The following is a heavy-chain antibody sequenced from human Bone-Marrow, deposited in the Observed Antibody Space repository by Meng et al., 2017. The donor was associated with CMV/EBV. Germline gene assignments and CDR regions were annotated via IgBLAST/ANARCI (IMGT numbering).Heavy chain of an antibody. D-gene: IGHD1-7*01. CDR1: GFTFSSYS. CDR2: IYSGGSST. J-gene: IGHJ4*02. CDR3: AKDLADWNYGGFDY. V-gene: IGHV3-23*03. Sequence: GESLKISCAASGFTFSSYSMNWVRQAPGKGLEWVSVIYSGGSSTYYADSVKGRFTISRDNSKNTLYPQMNSLRAEDTAVYYCAKDLADWNYGGFDYWGQGARVTGSS.